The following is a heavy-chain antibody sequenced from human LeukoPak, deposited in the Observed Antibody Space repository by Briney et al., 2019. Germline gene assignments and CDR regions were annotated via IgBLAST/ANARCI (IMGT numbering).Heavy chain of an antibody. V-gene: IGHV1-46*01. CDR3: AGDVASSGYYWD. J-gene: IGHJ4*02. D-gene: IGHD3-22*01. CDR1: GYTFTSCY. CDR2: INSSGGST. Sequence: GASVKVSCKASGYTFTSCYMHWVRQAPGQGLEWMGIINSSGGSTSYAQRFQGRVTMTRETSTSTVYMELSNLKSDDTAVYYCAGDVASSGYYWDWGQGTLVTVSS.